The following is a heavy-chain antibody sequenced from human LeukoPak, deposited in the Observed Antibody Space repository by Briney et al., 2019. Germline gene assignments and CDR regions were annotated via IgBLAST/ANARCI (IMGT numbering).Heavy chain of an antibody. V-gene: IGHV1-24*01. CDR1: GYTLTELS. CDR2: FDPEDGET. CDR3: ATSSYYDFWSGYDY. D-gene: IGHD3-3*01. Sequence: GASVKVSCKVSGYTLTELSMHWVRQAPGKGLEWMGGFDPEDGETIYGQKFQGRVTMTEDTSTDTAYMELSSLRSEDTAVYYCATSSYYDFWSGYDYWGQGTLVTVSS. J-gene: IGHJ4*02.